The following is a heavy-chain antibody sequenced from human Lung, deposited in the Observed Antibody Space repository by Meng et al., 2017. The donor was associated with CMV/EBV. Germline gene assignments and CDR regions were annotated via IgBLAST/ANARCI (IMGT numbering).Heavy chain of an antibody. CDR2: IYSGGGT. CDR3: ARVLTAHHYYGMDV. CDR1: GFTVSSNS. D-gene: IGHD5-18*01. V-gene: IGHV3-53*01. Sequence: LTXXASGFTVSSNSMNWVRQAPGKGLEWVSLIYSGGGTYHADSVKGRFTISRDNFKNTLYLQMNSLRAEDTAVYYCARVLTAHHYYGMDVWGQGTTVTVSS. J-gene: IGHJ6*02.